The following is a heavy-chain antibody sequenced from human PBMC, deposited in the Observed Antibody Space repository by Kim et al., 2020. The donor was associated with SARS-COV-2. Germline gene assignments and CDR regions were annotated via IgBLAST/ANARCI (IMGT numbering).Heavy chain of an antibody. V-gene: IGHV3-7*03. Sequence: GGSLRLSCAASGFTFSSYWMSWVRQAPGKGLEWVANIKQDGSEKYYVDSVKGRFTISRDNAKNSLYLQMNSLRAEDTSVYYCARDPGLIFRRQWLPYHGYWGQGTLVTVSS. J-gene: IGHJ4*02. CDR3: ARDPGLIFRRQWLPYHGY. D-gene: IGHD6-19*01. CDR2: IKQDGSEK. CDR1: GFTFSSYW.